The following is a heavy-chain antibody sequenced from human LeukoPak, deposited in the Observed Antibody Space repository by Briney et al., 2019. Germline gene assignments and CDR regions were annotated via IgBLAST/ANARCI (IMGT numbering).Heavy chain of an antibody. Sequence: GGSLRLSCAASGFTFSSYAMSWVRQAPGKGLVWVSRINSDGSSTSYADSVKGRFTISRDNAKNTLYLQMNSLRAEDTAVYYCAKDWVRGVRYYYYYMDVWGKGTTVTISS. CDR2: INSDGSST. D-gene: IGHD3-10*01. V-gene: IGHV3-74*01. CDR3: AKDWVRGVRYYYYYMDV. CDR1: GFTFSSYA. J-gene: IGHJ6*03.